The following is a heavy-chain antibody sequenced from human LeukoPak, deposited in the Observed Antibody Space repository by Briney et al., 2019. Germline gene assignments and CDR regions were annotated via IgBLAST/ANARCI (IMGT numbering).Heavy chain of an antibody. CDR2: IKQDGSEK. V-gene: IGHV3-7*01. Sequence: GGSLRLSCAASGFTFSSYWMSWVRQAPGKGLEWVANIKQDGSEKYYVDSVKGRFTISRDNAKNSLYLQMNSLRAEDTAVYYCASSCQERYGDYYNDYPNAFDIWGQGTMVTVSS. CDR1: GFTFSSYW. CDR3: ASSCQERYGDYYNDYPNAFDI. J-gene: IGHJ3*02. D-gene: IGHD4-17*01.